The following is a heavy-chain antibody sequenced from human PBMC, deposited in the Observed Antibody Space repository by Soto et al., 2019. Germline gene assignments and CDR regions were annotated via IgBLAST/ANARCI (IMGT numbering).Heavy chain of an antibody. V-gene: IGHV4-34*01. J-gene: IGHJ6*02. D-gene: IGHD2-15*01. CDR1: GGSVSVYY. Sequence: PSETLSLTCAVYGGSVSVYYWSWIRQPPGKGLEWIGEINHSGSTNYNPSLKSRVTISVDTSKNQFSLKLSSVTAADTAVYYCAITRPVYYYYAIDVWGQGTTVTVSS. CDR2: INHSGST. CDR3: AITRPVYYYYAIDV.